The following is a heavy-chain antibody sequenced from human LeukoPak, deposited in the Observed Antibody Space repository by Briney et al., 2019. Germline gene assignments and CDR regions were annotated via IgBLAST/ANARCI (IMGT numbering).Heavy chain of an antibody. Sequence: ASVTVSCKASGYSFTGYYMHWVRQVPGQGLEWMGWINSNSGGANYAQKFQDRVTMTRDTSISTAYMELSSLRSDDTAVYYCARAGRAGALETLTYFDYWGQGTLVSVSS. J-gene: IGHJ4*02. CDR1: GYSFTGYY. CDR2: INSNSGGA. V-gene: IGHV1-2*02. CDR3: ARAGRAGALETLTYFDY. D-gene: IGHD1-1*01.